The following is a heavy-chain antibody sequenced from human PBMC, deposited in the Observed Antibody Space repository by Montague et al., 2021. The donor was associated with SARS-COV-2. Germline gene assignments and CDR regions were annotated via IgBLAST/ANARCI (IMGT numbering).Heavy chain of an antibody. CDR3: ARQGPLFSWFDP. D-gene: IGHD3-10*02. Sequence: SETLSLTCTVSGGSISSSSYYWGWIRQPPGKGLEWIGSIYYSGSTYYNPSLKSRVTISVDTSKNQFSLKLSSVTAADTAVYYCARQGPLFSWFDPWGQGTLVTASS. J-gene: IGHJ5*02. CDR2: IYYSGST. CDR1: GGSISSSSYY. V-gene: IGHV4-39*01.